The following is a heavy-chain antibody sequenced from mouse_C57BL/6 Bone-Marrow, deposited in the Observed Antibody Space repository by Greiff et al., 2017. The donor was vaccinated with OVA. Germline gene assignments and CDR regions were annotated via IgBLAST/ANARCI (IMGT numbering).Heavy chain of an antibody. Sequence: VQLQQSGAELVKPGASVKISCKASGYAFSSYWMNWVKQRPGKGLEWIGQIYPGDGDTNYNGKFKGKATLTADKSSSTAYMQLSSLTSEDSAVYFCARLITTVVAEAMDYWGQGTSVTVSS. CDR3: ARLITTVVAEAMDY. CDR2: IYPGDGDT. V-gene: IGHV1-80*01. J-gene: IGHJ4*01. CDR1: GYAFSSYW. D-gene: IGHD1-1*01.